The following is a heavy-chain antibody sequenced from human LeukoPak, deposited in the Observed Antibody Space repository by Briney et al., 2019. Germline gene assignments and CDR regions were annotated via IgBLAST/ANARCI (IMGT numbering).Heavy chain of an antibody. CDR3: ARDRDYPRDQFDY. CDR1: GFTFTSYW. J-gene: IGHJ4*02. D-gene: IGHD4-17*01. V-gene: IGHV3-74*01. CDR2: IKSDESTR. Sequence: GGYLRLSCAASGFTFTSYWMHWVRQAPGKGLVWVSRIKSDESTRDYADFVKGRFTISRDNARNTVYLQMNNLGVEDTARYYCARDRDYPRDQFDYWGQGTVVSVSS.